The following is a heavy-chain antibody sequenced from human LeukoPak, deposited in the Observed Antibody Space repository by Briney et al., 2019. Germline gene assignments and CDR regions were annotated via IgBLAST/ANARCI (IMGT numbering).Heavy chain of an antibody. CDR2: ISYCVSNK. D-gene: IGHD1-1*01. Sequence: GGSLRLSCAASGFTFSSYGMHWVRQAPGKGLEWVAGISYCVSNKYSANSVKGRFTISRDNSKNTLYLQMNSLRGQDTAVYYCARGLDDAFDIWGQGTMVIVSS. CDR1: GFTFSSYG. V-gene: IGHV3-30*03. J-gene: IGHJ3*02. CDR3: ARGLDDAFDI.